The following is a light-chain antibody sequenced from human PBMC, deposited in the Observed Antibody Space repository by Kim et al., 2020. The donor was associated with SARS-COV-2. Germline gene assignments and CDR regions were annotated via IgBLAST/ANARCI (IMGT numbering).Light chain of an antibody. CDR2: DAS. Sequence: GDRVTVTCRASQNINTWLAWYQQKPGRPPKLLIYDASTLESWVPSRFSGSGSGAEFTLTISSVQPDDSATYYCQQYDSHSPVTFGRGTKVDIK. CDR3: QQYDSHSPVT. J-gene: IGKJ1*01. V-gene: IGKV1-5*01. CDR1: QNINTW.